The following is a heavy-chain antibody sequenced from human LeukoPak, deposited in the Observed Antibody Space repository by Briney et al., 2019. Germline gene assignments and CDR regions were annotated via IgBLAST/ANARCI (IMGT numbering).Heavy chain of an antibody. CDR1: GFTFSSYG. D-gene: IGHD2-21*01. V-gene: IGHV3-23*01. CDR3: AKAPVTTCRGAYCYPFDY. CDR2: ISGSGGST. J-gene: IGHJ4*02. Sequence: GGSLRLSCAASGFTFSSYGMSWVRQAPGKGLEWVSAISGSGGSTYYADSVKGRFTISRDNSKNTLYLQMNRLRPEDAAVYYCAKAPVTTCRGAYCYPFDYWGQGTLVTVSS.